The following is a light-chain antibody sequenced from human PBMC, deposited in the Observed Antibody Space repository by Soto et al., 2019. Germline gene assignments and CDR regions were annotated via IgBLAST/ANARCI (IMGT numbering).Light chain of an antibody. Sequence: QSVLTQPRSVSGSPGQSVTISCTGTSSDVGGYNYVSWYQQYPGKAPKVMIYAVTKRPSGVPDRISGSKSGNTASLNISGLQAEDEADYYCCSYAGSYTHYVFGTGTKLTVL. CDR2: AVT. CDR3: CSYAGSYTHYV. V-gene: IGLV2-11*01. CDR1: SSDVGGYNY. J-gene: IGLJ1*01.